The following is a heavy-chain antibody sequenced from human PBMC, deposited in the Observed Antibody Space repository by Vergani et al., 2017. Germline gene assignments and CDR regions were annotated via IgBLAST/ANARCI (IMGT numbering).Heavy chain of an antibody. J-gene: IGHJ6*02. CDR1: GFTFSSYA. Sequence: EVQLLESGGGLVQPGGSLRLSCAASGFTFSSYAMSWVRQAPGKGLEWVSSISSSSSYIYYADSVKGRFTISRDNAKNSLYLQMNSLRAEDTAVYYCARVAAFYGMDVWGQGTTVTVSS. V-gene: IGHV3-21*01. CDR3: ARVAAFYGMDV. CDR2: ISSSSSYI. D-gene: IGHD6-25*01.